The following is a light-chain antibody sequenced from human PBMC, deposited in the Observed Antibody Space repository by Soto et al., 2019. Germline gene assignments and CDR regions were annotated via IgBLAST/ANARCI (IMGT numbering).Light chain of an antibody. V-gene: IGLV1-47*01. CDR1: SSNIGSNY. Sequence: QPVLTQPPSASGTPGQRVTISCSGSSSNIGSNYVYWYQQLPGTAPKLLIYRNNQPPSGVPDRFSGSKSGTSASLVISVFRSDDESDYYCAAWDNSLSGLYVLGTGTKVTVL. CDR3: AAWDNSLSGLYV. J-gene: IGLJ1*01. CDR2: RNN.